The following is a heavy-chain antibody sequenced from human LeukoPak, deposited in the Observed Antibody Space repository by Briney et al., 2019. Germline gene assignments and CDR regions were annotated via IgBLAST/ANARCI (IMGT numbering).Heavy chain of an antibody. CDR2: INHSGST. CDR3: AISYGDPFLDY. J-gene: IGHJ4*02. V-gene: IGHV4-34*01. CDR1: GGSFSGYY. Sequence: SETLSLTCAVYGGSFSGYYWSWIRQPPGKGLEWIGEINHSGSTNYNPSLKSRVTISVDTSKNQFSLKLSSVTAADTAVYYCAISYGDPFLDYWGQGTLVTVSS. D-gene: IGHD4-17*01.